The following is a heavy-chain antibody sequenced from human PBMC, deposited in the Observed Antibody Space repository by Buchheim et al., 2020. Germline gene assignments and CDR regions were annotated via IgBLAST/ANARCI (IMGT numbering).Heavy chain of an antibody. V-gene: IGHV3-23*01. D-gene: IGHD3-10*01. Sequence: EVQLLESGGGLVQPGGSLRLSCAVSGFTFSGYAMSWVHQTPGKGLEWVSTISGSTGATYYTDSVQGRFTISRDDSKSTLYLQMDSLRAEDTATYYCAKDLTGVRGVIITYYFIYWGQGTL. J-gene: IGHJ4*02. CDR2: ISGSTGAT. CDR3: AKDLTGVRGVIITYYFIY. CDR1: GFTFSGYA.